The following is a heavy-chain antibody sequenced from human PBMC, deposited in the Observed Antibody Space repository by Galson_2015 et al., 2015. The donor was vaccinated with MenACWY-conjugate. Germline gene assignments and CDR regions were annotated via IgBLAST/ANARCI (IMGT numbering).Heavy chain of an antibody. CDR1: GFTFSDYY. CDR2: INRDGSQK. CDR3: ARDATYGSGPYYDAFDV. V-gene: IGHV3-7*03. D-gene: IGHD3-10*01. J-gene: IGHJ3*01. Sequence: SLRLSCAASGFTFSDYYMTWIRQAPGKGLEWVANINRDGSQKNYGDSVKGRFTVSRENAKNSLYLQMSSLTAEDAAVYYCARDATYGSGPYYDAFDVWGQGAMVTVSS.